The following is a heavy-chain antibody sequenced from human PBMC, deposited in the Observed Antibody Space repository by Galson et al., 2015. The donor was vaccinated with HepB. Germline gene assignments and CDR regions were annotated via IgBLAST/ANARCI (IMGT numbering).Heavy chain of an antibody. J-gene: IGHJ2*01. Sequence: QSGAEVKKPGESLRISCKGSGYSFTSYWINWVRQMPGKGLEWMGTIAPTDSYTKYSPSFQAHVTISVDKSISTAYLQWSSLKASDTAMYYCARHREQWLIQDWYFDLWGRGTLVTVSS. V-gene: IGHV5-10-1*01. CDR3: ARHREQWLIQDWYFDL. CDR1: GYSFTSYW. CDR2: IAPTDSYT. D-gene: IGHD6-19*01.